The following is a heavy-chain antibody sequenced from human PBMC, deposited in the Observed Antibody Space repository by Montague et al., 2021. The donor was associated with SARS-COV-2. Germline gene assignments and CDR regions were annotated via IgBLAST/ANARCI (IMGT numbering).Heavy chain of an antibody. Sequence: SLSLSCAASGFTFSRYAMHLVRQAPGKGLEWVAVISYDGSNKYYSDSVKGRFTISRANSKNTLYLQMNSLSAEDTAVYYCARAAQKQYVLLWFGELLHDAFDIWGQGTMVTVSS. V-gene: IGHV3-30-3*01. CDR2: ISYDGSNK. CDR1: GFTFSRYA. D-gene: IGHD3-10*01. J-gene: IGHJ3*02. CDR3: ARAAQKQYVLLWFGELLHDAFDI.